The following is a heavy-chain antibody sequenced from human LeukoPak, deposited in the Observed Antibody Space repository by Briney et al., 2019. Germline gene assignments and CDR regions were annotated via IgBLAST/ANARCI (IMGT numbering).Heavy chain of an antibody. V-gene: IGHV4-34*01. Sequence: PSETLSLTCAVYGGSFSGYYWSWIRQPPGKGLEWIGEINHSGSTNYNPSLKSRVTISVDTSKNQFSLKLSSVTAADTAVYYCASPRNYDFWSGYYSFDYWGQGTLVTVSS. CDR1: GGSFSGYY. CDR2: INHSGST. J-gene: IGHJ4*02. CDR3: ASPRNYDFWSGYYSFDY. D-gene: IGHD3-3*01.